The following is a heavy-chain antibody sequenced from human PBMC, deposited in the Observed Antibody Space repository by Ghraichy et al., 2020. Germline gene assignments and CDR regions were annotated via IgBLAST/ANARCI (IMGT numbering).Heavy chain of an antibody. Sequence: GESLNISCPTSRFTFTIHAMSWVRQAPGKGLEWVSTVTSADATYYADSAQGRFTISRDNSKNTIYLQMNSLGAEDTAVYYCVEGGITPCRPLFDYWDQGALVTVSS. D-gene: IGHD3-16*01. CDR2: VTSADAT. J-gene: IGHJ4*02. CDR3: VEGGITPCRPLFDY. CDR1: RFTFTIHA. V-gene: IGHV3-23*01.